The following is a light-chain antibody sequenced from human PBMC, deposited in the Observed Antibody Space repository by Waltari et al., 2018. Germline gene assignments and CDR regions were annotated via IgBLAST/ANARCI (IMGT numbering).Light chain of an antibody. J-gene: IGKJ3*01. CDR2: AAS. Sequence: MQMTQSPSFLSASVGDRVTTTCRASQSISSRFNWYQQRPGKAPNLLIYAASSLRTGVPSRFSGSGSGTDFILTISSLQPEDFATYYCQQSYSTSFTFGPGTKVDLK. V-gene: IGKV1-39*01. CDR3: QQSYSTSFT. CDR1: QSISSR.